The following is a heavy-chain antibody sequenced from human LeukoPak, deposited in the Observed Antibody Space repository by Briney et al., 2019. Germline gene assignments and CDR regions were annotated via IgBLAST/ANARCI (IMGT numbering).Heavy chain of an antibody. CDR3: ARLHLLLNWFDP. Sequence: SDYWMSWVRQAPGKGLEWIGSIYYSGSTYYNPSLKSRVTISVDTSKNQFSLKLSSVTAADTAVYYCARLHLLLNWFDPWGQGTLVTVSS. D-gene: IGHD1-26*01. J-gene: IGHJ5*02. CDR2: IYYSGST. V-gene: IGHV4-39*01. CDR1: SDY.